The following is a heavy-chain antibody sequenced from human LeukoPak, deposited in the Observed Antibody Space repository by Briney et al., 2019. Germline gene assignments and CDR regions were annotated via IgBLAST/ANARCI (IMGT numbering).Heavy chain of an antibody. V-gene: IGHV3-13*01. Sequence: PGGSLRLSCAASGFTFSNYDMHWVRQGTGKGLEWVSDIGIVGDSYYAGSVKGRFTISRDNAKNSLYLQMNSLRAGDTAVYYCARARGGEEIDYWGQGTLVTVSS. CDR3: ARARGGEEIDY. CDR1: GFTFSNYD. D-gene: IGHD3-16*01. CDR2: IGIVGDS. J-gene: IGHJ4*02.